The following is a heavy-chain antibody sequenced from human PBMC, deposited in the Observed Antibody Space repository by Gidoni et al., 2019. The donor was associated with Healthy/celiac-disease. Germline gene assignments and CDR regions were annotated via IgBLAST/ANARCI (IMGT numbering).Heavy chain of an antibody. J-gene: IGHJ5*02. D-gene: IGHD4-17*01. Sequence: QVQLQQWGAGLLKPSETLSLTCAVYGGSFSGYYWSWIRQPPGKGLEWIGEINHSGSTNYNPSLKSRVTISVDTSKTQFSLKLSSVTAADTAVYYCARSATTVVTPGGWFDPWGQGTLVTVSS. CDR1: GGSFSGYY. CDR2: INHSGST. V-gene: IGHV4-34*01. CDR3: ARSATTVVTPGGWFDP.